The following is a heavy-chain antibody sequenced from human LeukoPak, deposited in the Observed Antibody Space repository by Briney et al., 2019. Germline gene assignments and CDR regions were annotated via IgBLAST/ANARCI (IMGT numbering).Heavy chain of an antibody. D-gene: IGHD2-8*02. Sequence: SETLSLTCTVSGVSISSSSYYWGWIRQPPGKGLEWIGSVYYSGSTYYNPSLKSRVTISVDTSKNQFSLKLSSVTAADTAVYYCARSLVRVYMDVWGKGTTVTVSS. CDR1: GVSISSSSYY. CDR2: VYYSGST. CDR3: ARSLVRVYMDV. J-gene: IGHJ6*03. V-gene: IGHV4-39*07.